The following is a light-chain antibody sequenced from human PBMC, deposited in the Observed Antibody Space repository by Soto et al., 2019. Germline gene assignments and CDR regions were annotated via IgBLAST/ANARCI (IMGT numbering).Light chain of an antibody. V-gene: IGKV2-30*01. CDR1: QSLVYSDGNTY. Sequence: DDVMTQSPLSLPATPGQSASISCRSSQSLVYSDGNTYLNWFQQRPGQSPRRLIYKVSDRDSGVPERFSGSESGTDFTRKISRVEHEDVGVYYCMPGAHWPWTFGQVTKVQIK. J-gene: IGKJ1*01. CDR2: KVS. CDR3: MPGAHWPWT.